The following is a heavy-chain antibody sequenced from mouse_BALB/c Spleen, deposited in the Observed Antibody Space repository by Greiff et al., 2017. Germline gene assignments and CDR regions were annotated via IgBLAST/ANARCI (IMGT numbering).Heavy chain of an antibody. Sequence: EVKLMESGGGLVQPGGSLKLSCAASGFTFSSYTMSWVRQTPEKRLEWVAYISNGGGSTYYPDTVKGRFTISRDNAKNTLYLQMSSLKSEDTAMYYCARRITTAHYWYFDVWGAGTTVTVSS. CDR2: ISNGGGST. D-gene: IGHD1-2*01. J-gene: IGHJ1*01. CDR1: GFTFSSYT. V-gene: IGHV5-12-2*01. CDR3: ARRITTAHYWYFDV.